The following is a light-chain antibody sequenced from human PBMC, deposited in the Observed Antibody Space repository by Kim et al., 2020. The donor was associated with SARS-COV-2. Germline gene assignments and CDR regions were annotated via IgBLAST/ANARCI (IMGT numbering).Light chain of an antibody. CDR1: SCDVGGYKS. V-gene: IGLV2-8*01. CDR2: EVT. CDR3: SSYAGSSNLV. J-gene: IGLJ2*01. Sequence: GRSVTISCTGTSCDVGGYKSVSWYQQHPGKAPNLMIYEVTKRPSGVPDRFSVSKSGNTASLTVSGLQAEDEADYYCSSYAGSSNLVFGGGTQLTVL.